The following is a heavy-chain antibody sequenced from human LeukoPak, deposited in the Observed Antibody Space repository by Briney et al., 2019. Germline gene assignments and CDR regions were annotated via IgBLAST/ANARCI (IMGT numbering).Heavy chain of an antibody. V-gene: IGHV4-34*01. CDR3: ARGARNLCLQPIDY. Sequence: SETLSLTCAVYGGSFSGYYWSWIRQPPGKGLEWIGEINHSGSTNYNPSLKSRVTISVDTSKNQFSLKLSSVTAADTAVYYCARGARNLCLQPIDYWGQGTLVTVSS. CDR2: INHSGST. D-gene: IGHD5-24*01. CDR1: GGSFSGYY. J-gene: IGHJ4*02.